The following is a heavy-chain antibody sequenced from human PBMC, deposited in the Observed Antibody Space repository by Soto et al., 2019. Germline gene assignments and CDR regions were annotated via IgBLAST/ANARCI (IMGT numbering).Heavy chain of an antibody. CDR1: GGSISSGGYY. CDR2: IYYSGGT. Sequence: SETLSLTCTVSGGSISSGGYYWSWIRQHPGKGLEWIGYIYYSGGTYYNPSLKSRVTISVDTSKNQFSLKLSSVTAADTAVYYCARDSSDYYDSSGYYYVLGYYGMDVWGQGTTVTVSS. D-gene: IGHD3-22*01. J-gene: IGHJ6*02. CDR3: ARDSSDYYDSSGYYYVLGYYGMDV. V-gene: IGHV4-31*03.